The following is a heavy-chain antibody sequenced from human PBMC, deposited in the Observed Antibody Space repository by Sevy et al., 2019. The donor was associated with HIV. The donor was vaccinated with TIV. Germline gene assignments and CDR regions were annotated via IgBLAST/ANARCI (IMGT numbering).Heavy chain of an antibody. V-gene: IGHV3-23*01. CDR2: IGGSGVST. CDR1: GFTFSSYA. Sequence: GGSLRLSCAASGFTFSSYAMSWVRQAPGKGLEWVSAIGGSGVSTYYADSVKGRFTISRNNSKNTRYLQMNSLRAEDTAVYYCAKVDYYYYGMDVWGQGTTVTVSS. CDR3: AKVDYYYYGMDV. J-gene: IGHJ6*02.